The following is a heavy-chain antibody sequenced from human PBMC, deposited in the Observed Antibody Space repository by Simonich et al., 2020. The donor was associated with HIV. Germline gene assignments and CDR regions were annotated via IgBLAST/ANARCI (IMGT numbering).Heavy chain of an antibody. CDR2: INHSGIT. Sequence: QVQLHQWGAGLLKPSETLSLTCAVYGGSFSCYYWTCIRQSPGKGLEWIGEINHSGITNYNPSLKSRVTISLDTSKNQFSLKLNSVTAADTAVYYCARGTVTGGDARFDYWGQGTLVTVSS. CDR3: ARGTVTGGDARFDY. CDR1: GGSFSCYY. D-gene: IGHD4-17*01. V-gene: IGHV4-34*01. J-gene: IGHJ4*02.